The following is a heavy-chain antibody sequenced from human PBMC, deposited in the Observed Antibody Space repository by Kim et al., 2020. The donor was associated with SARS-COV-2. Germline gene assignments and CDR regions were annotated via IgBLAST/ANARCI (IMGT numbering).Heavy chain of an antibody. J-gene: IGHJ4*02. D-gene: IGHD1-26*01. Sequence: SDARYSPSFQGQVTISADRSISTAYLQWSSLKTSDSAMYFCARRGAVDIDYWGQGTLVTVSP. CDR3: ARRGAVDIDY. V-gene: IGHV5-51*01. CDR2: SDA.